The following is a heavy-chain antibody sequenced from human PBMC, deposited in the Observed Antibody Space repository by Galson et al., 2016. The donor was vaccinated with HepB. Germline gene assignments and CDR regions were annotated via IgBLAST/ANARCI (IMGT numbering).Heavy chain of an antibody. D-gene: IGHD3-3*01. CDR2: FDPEDGER. V-gene: IGHV1-24*01. CDR3: ATEDFDY. Sequence: SVKVSCKVSGYGLTELAMHWVRQAPGKGLEWMGHFDPEDGERFYAQKFQGRVTMTADTSADTAYMELSSLRSEDTAIYYCATEDFDYWGQGTLGSVSS. CDR1: GYGLTELA. J-gene: IGHJ4*02.